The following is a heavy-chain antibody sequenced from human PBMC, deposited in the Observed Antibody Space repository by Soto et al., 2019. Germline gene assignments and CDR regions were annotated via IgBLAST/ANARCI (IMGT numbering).Heavy chain of an antibody. CDR1: VFTFSSNG. CDR2: ISGSGRNT. CDR3: AKNGLSSSPSAIDS. D-gene: IGHD6-6*01. J-gene: IGHJ4*02. Sequence: CLRLSCAPSVFTFSSNGIIWFRHARGKGLDWVSGISGSGRNTYYADSVKGRFTISRDNSKNTLFLQMNSLRAEDTAVYYCAKNGLSSSPSAIDSWGQGTLVTVSS. V-gene: IGHV3-23*01.